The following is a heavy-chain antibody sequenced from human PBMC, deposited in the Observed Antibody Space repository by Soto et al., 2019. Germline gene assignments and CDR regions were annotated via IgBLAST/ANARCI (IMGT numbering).Heavy chain of an antibody. CDR2: ISYDGSNK. Sequence: GGSLRLSCAASGFTFSSYGMHWVRQAPGKGLEWVAVISYDGSNKYYADSVKGRFTISRDNSKNTLYLQMNSLRAEDTAVYYCAKVAHGQRSPTRQALGNNAFDIWGQGTMVTVSS. CDR1: GFTFSSYG. V-gene: IGHV3-30*18. CDR3: AKVAHGQRSPTRQALGNNAFDI. J-gene: IGHJ3*02. D-gene: IGHD1-26*01.